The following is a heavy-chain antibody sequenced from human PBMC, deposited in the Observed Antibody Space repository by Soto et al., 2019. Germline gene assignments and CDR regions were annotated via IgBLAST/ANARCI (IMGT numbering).Heavy chain of an antibody. CDR1: GGSVSSGDYF. Sequence: SETLSLTCTVSGGSVSSGDYFWSWLRQSPGKRLEWIAYIYYSGSTNYDPSLKSRATISVDTSKSQVSLTLTSMTAADAALYYCARSPNYYYYGFDVWGQGTAVTVSS. D-gene: IGHD3-10*01. V-gene: IGHV4-61*08. J-gene: IGHJ6*02. CDR3: ARSPNYYYYGFDV. CDR2: IYYSGST.